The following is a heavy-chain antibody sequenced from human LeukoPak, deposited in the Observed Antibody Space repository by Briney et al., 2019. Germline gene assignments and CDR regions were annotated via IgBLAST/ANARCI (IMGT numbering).Heavy chain of an antibody. CDR1: GGTFSSYA. D-gene: IGHD6-19*01. V-gene: IGHV1-69*13. CDR3: ASEGSKTVAGNLFDY. J-gene: IGHJ4*02. CDR2: IIPIFGTA. Sequence: SVKVSCKASGGTFSSYAISWVRQAPGQGLEWMGGIIPIFGTANYAQKFQGRVTITADESTSTAYMELSSLRSEDTAVYYCASEGSKTVAGNLFDYWGQGTLVTVSS.